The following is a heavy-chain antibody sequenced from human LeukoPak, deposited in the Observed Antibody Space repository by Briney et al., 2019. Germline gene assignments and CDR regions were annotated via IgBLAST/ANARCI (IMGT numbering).Heavy chain of an antibody. D-gene: IGHD3-10*01. V-gene: IGHV1-8*01. J-gene: IGHJ3*02. Sequence: GASVKVSCKASGYTFTSYDINWVRQATGQGLEWMGWMNPNSGNTGYAQKFQGRVTMTRNTSISTAYMELSSLRSEDTAVYYCARGRGGELVLRFRNPSDAFDIWGQGTMVTVSS. CDR3: ARGRGGELVLRFRNPSDAFDI. CDR2: MNPNSGNT. CDR1: GYTFTSYD.